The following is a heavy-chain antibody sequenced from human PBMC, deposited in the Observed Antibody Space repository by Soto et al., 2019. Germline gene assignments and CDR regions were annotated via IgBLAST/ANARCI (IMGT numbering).Heavy chain of an antibody. CDR3: ARAYDILTGPYWYFDL. CDR1: GYTFTSYA. J-gene: IGHJ2*01. Sequence: ASVKVSCKASGYTFTSYAMHWVRQAPGQRLEWMGWINAGNGNTKYSQKFQGRVTITRNTSASTAYMELSSLRSEDTAVYYCARAYDILTGPYWYFDLWGRGTLVTVSS. V-gene: IGHV1-3*01. CDR2: INAGNGNT. D-gene: IGHD3-9*01.